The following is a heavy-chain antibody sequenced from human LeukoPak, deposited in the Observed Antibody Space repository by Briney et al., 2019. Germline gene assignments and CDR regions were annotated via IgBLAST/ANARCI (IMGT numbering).Heavy chain of an antibody. CDR1: GFTFSDYW. D-gene: IGHD1-26*01. CDR2: IKQDGSEK. V-gene: IGHV3-7*03. Sequence: PGGSLRLSCVASGFTFSDYWVSWVRQAPGKGLEWVANIKQDGSEKNYVDSVKGRSTISRDNAKNSLYLQLNSLRADDTAVYYCARDSRRVGATGGSDYWGQGTLVTVSS. J-gene: IGHJ4*02. CDR3: ARDSRRVGATGGSDY.